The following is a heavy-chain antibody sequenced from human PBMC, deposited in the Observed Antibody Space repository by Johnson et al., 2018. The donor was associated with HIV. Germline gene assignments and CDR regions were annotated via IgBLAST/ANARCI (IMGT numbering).Heavy chain of an antibody. J-gene: IGHJ3*02. D-gene: IGHD5-12*01. CDR3: ARDRGYSGYDWGAFDI. CDR1: GFTFSSYA. V-gene: IGHV3-30*04. Sequence: QVQLVESGGGLVQPGGSLRLSCAASGFTFSSYAMHWVRQAPGQGLEWVAGISYDGSNKYYADSVKGRFTIARYNAKNSLYLQMNNLSAEETAVYFCARDRGYSGYDWGAFDIWGQGTMVTVSS. CDR2: ISYDGSNK.